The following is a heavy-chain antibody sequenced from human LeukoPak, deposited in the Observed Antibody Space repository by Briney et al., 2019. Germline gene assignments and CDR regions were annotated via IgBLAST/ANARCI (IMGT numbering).Heavy chain of an antibody. Sequence: GGSLRLSCAASGFTFSSYAMSWVRQAPGKGLEWVSLISGSGGSTYYADSVKGRFTISRDNSNNTLYLQMNSLRAEDTAVFYCAKDRDDYVWGSYLGAFDIWGQGTMVTVSS. CDR1: GFTFSSYA. CDR3: AKDRDDYVWGSYLGAFDI. CDR2: ISGSGGST. V-gene: IGHV3-23*01. J-gene: IGHJ3*02. D-gene: IGHD3-16*01.